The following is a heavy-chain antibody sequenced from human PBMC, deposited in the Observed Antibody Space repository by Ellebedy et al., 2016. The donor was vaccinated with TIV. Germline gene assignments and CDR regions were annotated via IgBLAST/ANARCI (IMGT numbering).Heavy chain of an antibody. V-gene: IGHV3-7*01. CDR3: VRNNAWSRGDH. J-gene: IGHJ4*02. D-gene: IGHD1/OR15-1a*01. Sequence: GESLKISCAASGFSFSSFWMSWVRQAPGKGLEWVANIKEDGSEKHHADSVKGRFTISRDNAKNSLYLQMNSLRAEDTAVYYCVRNNAWSRGDHWGQGTLVTVSS. CDR2: IKEDGSEK. CDR1: GFSFSSFW.